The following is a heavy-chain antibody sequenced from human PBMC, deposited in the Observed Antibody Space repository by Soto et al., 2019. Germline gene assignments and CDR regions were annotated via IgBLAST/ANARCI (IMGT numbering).Heavy chain of an antibody. V-gene: IGHV3-23*01. J-gene: IGHJ6*03. CDR1: GFTFSSYA. D-gene: IGHD2-2*01. CDR2: ISGSGGST. Sequence: GGSLRLSCAASGFTFSSYAMSWVRQAPGKGLEWVSAISGSGGSTYYADSVKGRFTISRDNSKNTLYLQMNSLRAEDTAVYYCAKEQRVVPAALYYYYMDVWGKGTTVTVSS. CDR3: AKEQRVVPAALYYYYMDV.